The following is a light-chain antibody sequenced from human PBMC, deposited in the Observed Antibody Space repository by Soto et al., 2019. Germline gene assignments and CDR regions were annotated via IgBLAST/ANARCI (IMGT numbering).Light chain of an antibody. CDR2: DVS. CDR3: SSYTSPRV. CDR1: SSDVGGYNY. Sequence: QSALTQSASVSGSPGQSITISCTGTSSDVGGYNYVSWYQQHPGKAPKLMIYDVSNRPSGVSNRFSGSKSGNTASLTISGLQAEDEADYYCSSYTSPRVFGTGTKVTVL. V-gene: IGLV2-14*01. J-gene: IGLJ1*01.